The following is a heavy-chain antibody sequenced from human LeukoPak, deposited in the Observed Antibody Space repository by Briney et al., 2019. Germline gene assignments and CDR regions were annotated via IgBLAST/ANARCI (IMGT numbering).Heavy chain of an antibody. CDR3: ARERSSSGGHNWFDP. Sequence: SETLSLTCTVSGGYIITSGHYWGWSRQPPGKGLEWIGSVYYTGVTSTNPFFRSRMSTSVDTSKNQFSLNLTSVTAADAAVYYCARERSSSGGHNWFDPWGQGTLVTVSS. CDR1: GGYIITSGHY. D-gene: IGHD4-23*01. CDR2: VYYTGVT. J-gene: IGHJ5*02. V-gene: IGHV4-39*07.